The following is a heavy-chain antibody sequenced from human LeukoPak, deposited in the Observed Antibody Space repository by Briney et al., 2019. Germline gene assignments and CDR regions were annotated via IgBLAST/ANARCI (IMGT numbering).Heavy chain of an antibody. Sequence: SVKVSCKASGGTFSSYAISWVRQAPGQGLEWMGRIIPILGIANYAQKFQGRVTTTADKSTSTAYMELSSLRSEDTAVYYCAREVTVNPYYFDYWGQGTLVTVSS. CDR2: IIPILGIA. V-gene: IGHV1-69*04. D-gene: IGHD4-11*01. CDR3: AREVTVNPYYFDY. J-gene: IGHJ4*02. CDR1: GGTFSSYA.